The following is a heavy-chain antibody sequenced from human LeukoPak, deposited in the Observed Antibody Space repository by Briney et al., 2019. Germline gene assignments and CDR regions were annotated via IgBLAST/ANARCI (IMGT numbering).Heavy chain of an antibody. CDR1: GFTLSSYW. CDR3: ARDIAAPGLFFDY. Sequence: GGSLRLSCAASGFTLSSYWMSWVRQAPGKGLEWVANIKYDGSEIDYVDSVKGRFTISRDNAKNSLYLQMNSLRAEDTAVYYCARDIAAPGLFFDYWGQGTLSPSPQ. D-gene: IGHD6-13*01. V-gene: IGHV3-7*01. J-gene: IGHJ4*02. CDR2: IKYDGSEI.